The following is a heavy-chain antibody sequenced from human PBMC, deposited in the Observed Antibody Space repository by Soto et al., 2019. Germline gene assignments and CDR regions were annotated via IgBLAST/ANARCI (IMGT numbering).Heavy chain of an antibody. V-gene: IGHV1-18*01. D-gene: IGHD6-19*01. CDR1: GYTFTSYG. CDR3: ARRAVTSGGAIWFDP. CDR2: ISAYNGNT. Sequence: GASVKVSCKASGYTFTSYGISWVLQAPGQGLEWMGWISAYNGNTNYAQKLQGRVTMTTDTSTSTAYMELRSLRSDDTAVYYCARRAVTSGGAIWFDPWGQGTLVTVSS. J-gene: IGHJ5*02.